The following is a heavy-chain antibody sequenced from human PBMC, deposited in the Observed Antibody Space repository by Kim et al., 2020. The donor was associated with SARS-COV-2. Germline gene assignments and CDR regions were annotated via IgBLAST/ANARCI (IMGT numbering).Heavy chain of an antibody. CDR1: GFTFDDYA. CDR2: ISWNSGSI. Sequence: GGSLRLSCAASGFTFDDYAMHWVRQAPGKGLEWVSGISWNSGSIGYADSVKGRFTISRDNAKNSLYLQMNSLRAEDTALYYCANVMVRGVRDAFDIWGQGTMVTVSS. J-gene: IGHJ3*02. CDR3: ANVMVRGVRDAFDI. D-gene: IGHD3-10*01. V-gene: IGHV3-9*01.